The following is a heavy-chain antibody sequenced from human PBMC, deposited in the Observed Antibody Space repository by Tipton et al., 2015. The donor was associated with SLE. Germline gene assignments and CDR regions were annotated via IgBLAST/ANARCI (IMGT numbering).Heavy chain of an antibody. V-gene: IGHV3-20*04. CDR1: GFTFSNYE. D-gene: IGHD5-24*01. CDR3: ARAVSRWSTASSEFDY. J-gene: IGHJ4*02. Sequence: SLRLSCAASGFTFSNYEMNWVRQVPGKGLEWVAGINWNGQSTNYADSVRGRFTISRDNGQNSVYLQMNRLRDEDTAFYFCARAVSRWSTASSEFDYWGQGTLVTVSS. CDR2: INWNGQST.